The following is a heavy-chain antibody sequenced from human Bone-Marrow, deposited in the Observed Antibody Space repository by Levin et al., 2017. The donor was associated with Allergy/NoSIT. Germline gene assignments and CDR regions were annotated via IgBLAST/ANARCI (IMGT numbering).Heavy chain of an antibody. CDR2: LWNDGSKT. J-gene: IGHJ5*01. CDR1: GFTFSNYG. CDR3: VRDADTSGHFSWFDS. V-gene: IGHV3-33*01. Sequence: SCVASGFTFSNYGVNWVRQAPDKGLEWVALLWNDGSKTCYPDSVKGRFTISRDNSKNTLYLQMNSLRAEDTAMYYCVRDADTSGHFSWFDSWGQGTLVTVSS. D-gene: IGHD3-22*01.